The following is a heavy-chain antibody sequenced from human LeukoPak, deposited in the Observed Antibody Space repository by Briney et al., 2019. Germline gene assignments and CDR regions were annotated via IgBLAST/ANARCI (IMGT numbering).Heavy chain of an antibody. D-gene: IGHD1-26*01. CDR3: ATMAQWELNNWFDP. CDR1: GYTLTELS. Sequence: ASVKVSFKVSGYTLTELSMHWVRQAPGKGLEWMGGFDPEDGETIYAQKFQGRVTMTEDTSTDTAYMELSSLRSEDTAVYYCATMAQWELNNWFDPWGQGTLVTVSS. J-gene: IGHJ5*02. CDR2: FDPEDGET. V-gene: IGHV1-24*01.